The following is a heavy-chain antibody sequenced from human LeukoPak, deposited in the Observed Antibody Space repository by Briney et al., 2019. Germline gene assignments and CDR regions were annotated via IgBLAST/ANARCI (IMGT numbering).Heavy chain of an antibody. V-gene: IGHV1-69*04. CDR3: ARDSRPPVNYDFWSGYGSVPPQHD. J-gene: IGHJ4*02. CDR2: IIPILGIA. D-gene: IGHD3-3*01. CDR1: GGTFSSYA. Sequence: SVKVSCKASGGTFSSYAISWVRQAPGQGLEWMGRIIPILGIANYAQKFQGRVTITADKSTSTAYMELSSLRSADTAVYYCARDSRPPVNYDFWSGYGSVPPQHDWGQGTLVTVSS.